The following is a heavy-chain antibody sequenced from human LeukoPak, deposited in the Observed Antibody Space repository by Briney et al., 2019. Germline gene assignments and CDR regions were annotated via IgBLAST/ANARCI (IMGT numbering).Heavy chain of an antibody. D-gene: IGHD3-22*01. CDR2: TYYTSKWYN. J-gene: IGHJ4*02. CDR1: ADSVSSNSVA. Sequence: SQTLSPTSAISADSVSSNSVACNWIRQSPSRGLEWLGRTYYTSKWYNGYAVSVKSRITINPDASKNQFSLHLNSVTPEDTAVYYCARLRESFTMMENFDYWGQGTLVTVSS. V-gene: IGHV6-1*01. CDR3: ARLRESFTMMENFDY.